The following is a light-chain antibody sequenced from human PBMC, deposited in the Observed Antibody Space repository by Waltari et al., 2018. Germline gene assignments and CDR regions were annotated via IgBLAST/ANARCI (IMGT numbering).Light chain of an antibody. J-gene: IGKJ4*01. CDR2: WAS. CDR3: QQYYSTPLS. V-gene: IGKV4-1*01. Sequence: DIVMTQSPDSLAGSLGERATINCTSSQSVLSSSNNKNYLAWYQQKSGQPPKLLIYWASTREAGVPGRFSGSGSGTDFTLTISSLQAEDVAVYYCQQYYSTPLSFGGGTKVEIK. CDR1: QSVLSSSNNKNY.